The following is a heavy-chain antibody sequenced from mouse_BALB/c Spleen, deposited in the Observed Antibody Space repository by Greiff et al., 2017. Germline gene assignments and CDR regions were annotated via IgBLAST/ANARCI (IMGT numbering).Heavy chain of an antibody. CDR3: ASGHYYGSSYWYFDV. D-gene: IGHD1-1*01. CDR2: ILPGSGST. V-gene: IGHV1-9*01. CDR1: GYTFSSYW. Sequence: QVQLQQSGAELMKPGASVKISCKATGYTFSSYWIEWVKQRPGHGLEWIGEILPGSGSTNYNEKFKGKATFTADTSSNTAYMQLSSLTSEDSAVYYCASGHYYGSSYWYFDVWGAGTTVTVSS. J-gene: IGHJ1*01.